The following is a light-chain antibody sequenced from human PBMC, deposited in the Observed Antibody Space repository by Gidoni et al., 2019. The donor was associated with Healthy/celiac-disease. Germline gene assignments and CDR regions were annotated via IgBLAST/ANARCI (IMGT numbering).Light chain of an antibody. CDR3: QQSYSTPHRYT. Sequence: DIQMTHSPSSLSASVGDRVTITCRASQSISSYLNWYQQKPGKAPKLLIYAASSLQSGVPSRFSGSGYGTDFTLTISSLQPEDVATYYCQQSYSTPHRYTFGQGTKLEIK. J-gene: IGKJ2*01. V-gene: IGKV1-39*01. CDR1: QSISSY. CDR2: AAS.